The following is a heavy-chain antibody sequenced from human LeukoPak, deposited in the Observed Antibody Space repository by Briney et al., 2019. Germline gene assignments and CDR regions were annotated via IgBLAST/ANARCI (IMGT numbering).Heavy chain of an antibody. CDR3: ARVSGYCSSTSCSHLGHWFDP. D-gene: IGHD2-2*01. J-gene: IGHJ5*02. Sequence: GGSLRLSCAASGFTFSSYWMSWVRQAPGKGLEWVANIKQDGSEKYYVDSVKGRFTISRDNAKNSLYLQMNSLRAEDTAVYYCARVSGYCSSTSCSHLGHWFDPWGQGTLVTVSS. CDR2: IKQDGSEK. CDR1: GFTFSSYW. V-gene: IGHV3-7*01.